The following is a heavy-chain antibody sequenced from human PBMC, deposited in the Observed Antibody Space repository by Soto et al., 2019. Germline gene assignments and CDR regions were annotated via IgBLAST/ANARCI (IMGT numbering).Heavy chain of an antibody. J-gene: IGHJ6*02. Sequence: EVQLLESGGGLVQPGGSLRLSCAASGFTFTTYPMSWVRQAPGKGLEWVSGISGSGISTYYAESVKGRFTISRDNSKNTVFLQMNSLRAEDTAVYYCAKPPVITASYYYQDMDVWGQGTTVTVSS. CDR1: GFTFTTYP. D-gene: IGHD4-4*01. V-gene: IGHV3-23*01. CDR2: ISGSGIST. CDR3: AKPPVITASYYYQDMDV.